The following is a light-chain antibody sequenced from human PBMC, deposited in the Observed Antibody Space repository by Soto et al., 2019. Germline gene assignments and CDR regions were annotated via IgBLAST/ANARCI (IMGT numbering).Light chain of an antibody. V-gene: IGLV1-44*01. CDR1: SSNIGSNT. Sequence: QSVLTQPPSASGTPGQRVTISCSGSSSNIGSNTVNWYQQLPGTAPKLLIYKNNQRPSGVPDRFSGSKSDTSGSLAVSGLQSEDEADYYCAAWDDSLNGRVFGGGTKLTVL. J-gene: IGLJ3*02. CDR2: KNN. CDR3: AAWDDSLNGRV.